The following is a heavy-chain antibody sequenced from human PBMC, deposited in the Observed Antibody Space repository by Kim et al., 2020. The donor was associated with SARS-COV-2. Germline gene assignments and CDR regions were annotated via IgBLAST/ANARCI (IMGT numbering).Heavy chain of an antibody. J-gene: IGHJ4*02. Sequence: GGSLRLSCAASGFTFSNFWLSWVRQAPGKGLEWVANIKGGGSQTQYIDSVKGRFTISRDNTKNSMYLQMNSLRAEDTAIYYCARDSLEPCYWGQGTLVTV. V-gene: IGHV3-7*01. CDR1: GFTFSNFW. CDR2: IKGGGSQT. D-gene: IGHD1-1*01. CDR3: ARDSLEPCY.